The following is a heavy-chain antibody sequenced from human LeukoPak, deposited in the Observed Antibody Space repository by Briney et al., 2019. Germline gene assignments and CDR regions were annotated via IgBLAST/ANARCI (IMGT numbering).Heavy chain of an antibody. CDR2: IKSKTDGGTT. J-gene: IGHJ6*02. CDR3: VLRYFDWLYYGMDV. Sequence: GGSLRLSCAASGFTFRNAWMSWVRQAPGKGLEWVGRIKSKTDGGTTDYAAPVKGRFTISRDDSKNTLYLQMNSLKTEDTAVYYCVLRYFDWLYYGMDVWGQGTTVTVSS. V-gene: IGHV3-15*01. CDR1: GFTFRNAW. D-gene: IGHD3-9*01.